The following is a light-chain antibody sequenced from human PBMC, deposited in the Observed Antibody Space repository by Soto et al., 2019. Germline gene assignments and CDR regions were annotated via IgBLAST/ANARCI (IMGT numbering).Light chain of an antibody. J-gene: IGLJ1*01. CDR1: NSDVGGYNY. V-gene: IGLV2-8*01. Sequence: QSALTQPPSASGSPGQSVTIPCTGTNSDVGGYNYVSWYQQYPGKAPKLIIYEVTRRPSGVPDRFSGSKSGNTASLTVSGLQADYEADYYCSSYARDNNYVFGAGTKVTVL. CDR2: EVT. CDR3: SSYARDNNYV.